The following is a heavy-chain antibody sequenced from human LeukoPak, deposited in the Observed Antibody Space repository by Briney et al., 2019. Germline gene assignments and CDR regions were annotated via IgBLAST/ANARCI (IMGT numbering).Heavy chain of an antibody. CDR2: IYYSGST. CDR3: ARDGRSTSCYDCGDDAFDI. V-gene: IGHV4-59*01. D-gene: IGHD2-2*01. CDR1: GGSFSGYY. J-gene: IGHJ3*02. Sequence: SETLSLTCAVYGGSFSGYYWSWIRQPPGKGLEWIGYIYYSGSTNYNPSLKSRVTISVDTSKNQFSLKLSSVTAADTAEYYCARDGRSTSCYDCGDDAFDIWGQGTMVTVSS.